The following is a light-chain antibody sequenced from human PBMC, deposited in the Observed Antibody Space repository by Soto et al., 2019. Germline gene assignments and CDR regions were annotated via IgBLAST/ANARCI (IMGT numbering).Light chain of an antibody. V-gene: IGLV1-51*01. CDR3: GTWDSSLSAWV. CDR1: SSNIGNNY. Sequence: QSGLTQPPSVSAAPGQEVAISCSGSSSNIGNNYVSWYQQLPGTAPKLLIYDNNKRPSGIPDRFSGSKSGTSATLGITGLQTGDEADYYCGTWDSSLSAWVFGGGTKLTVL. CDR2: DNN. J-gene: IGLJ3*02.